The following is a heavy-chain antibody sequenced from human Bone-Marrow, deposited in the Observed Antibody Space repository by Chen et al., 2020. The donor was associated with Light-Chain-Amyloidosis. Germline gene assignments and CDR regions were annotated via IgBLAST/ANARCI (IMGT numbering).Heavy chain of an antibody. CDR3: TTQGVITGMRY. J-gene: IGHJ4*02. V-gene: IGHV3-74*01. CDR2: INSDGSST. CDR1: GFTFSSYW. Sequence: EVQLVESGGGLVQPGGSLRLSCAASGFTFSSYWIHLVRQAPGKGLVWVSRINSDGSSTSYADSVKGRFTISRDNAKNTLYLQMSSLRAEDTAVYYCTTQGVITGMRYWGQGTLVTVSS. D-gene: IGHD1-20*01.